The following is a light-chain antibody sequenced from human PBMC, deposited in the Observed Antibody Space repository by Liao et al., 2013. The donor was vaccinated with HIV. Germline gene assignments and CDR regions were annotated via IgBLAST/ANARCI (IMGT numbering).Light chain of an antibody. CDR1: NIGDKG. CDR3: QVWGTTTDHWV. V-gene: IGLV3-21*04. CDR2: YDT. J-gene: IGLJ3*02. Sequence: SYVLTQPPSVSVSPGKTARITCGGDNIGDKGVHWYQQKPGQAPTLVIYYDTNRPSGIPERFSGSNPGITATLTISRVEAGDEADYFCQVWGTTTDHWVFGGGTKLTVL.